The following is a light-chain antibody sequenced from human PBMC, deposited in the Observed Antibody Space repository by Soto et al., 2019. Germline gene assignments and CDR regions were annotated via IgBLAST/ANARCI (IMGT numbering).Light chain of an antibody. CDR2: DNT. V-gene: IGLV1-40*01. CDR1: SSNIGAGYD. J-gene: IGLJ1*01. Sequence: QSVLTQPPSVSGAPGQRVTISCTGSSSNIGAGYDVHWYQQLPGTAPQLLIYDNTNRPSGAPDRFSGSNSGTAAALAITGRQHEDEADDYCYSYDSGLSALYVFGTGTKLTVL. CDR3: YSYDSGLSALYV.